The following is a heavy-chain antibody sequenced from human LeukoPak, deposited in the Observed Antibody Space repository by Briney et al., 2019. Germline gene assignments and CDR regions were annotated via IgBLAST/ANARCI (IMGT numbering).Heavy chain of an antibody. V-gene: IGHV4-39*01. CDR3: ARHMGWGARGPFEY. D-gene: IGHD3-10*01. CDR1: VCSISSKSNH. CDR2: IYYSGST. Sequence: PSETLCLSCTASVCSISSKSNHWGCIRQPPGKGLEWIGSIYYSGSTYDNPSLKSLVTISVDTSKNHFTLKMRSVTAAHTAVYYGARHMGWGARGPFEYWGQGTLVTASS. J-gene: IGHJ4*02.